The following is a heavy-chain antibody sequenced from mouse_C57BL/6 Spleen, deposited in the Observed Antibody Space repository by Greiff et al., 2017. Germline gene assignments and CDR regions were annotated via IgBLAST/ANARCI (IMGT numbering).Heavy chain of an antibody. V-gene: IGHV1-54*01. CDR3: AREAYYYCYFDY. J-gene: IGHJ2*01. CDR1: GYAFTNYL. D-gene: IGHD1-1*01. CDR2: INPGSGGT. Sequence: VQLQQSGAELVRPGTSVKVSFKASGYAFTNYLIEWVKQRPGQGLEWIGVINPGSGGTNYNEKFKGKATLTADNSSSTAYMQLSSLTSEDSAVYFCAREAYYYCYFDYWGQGTTLTVSS.